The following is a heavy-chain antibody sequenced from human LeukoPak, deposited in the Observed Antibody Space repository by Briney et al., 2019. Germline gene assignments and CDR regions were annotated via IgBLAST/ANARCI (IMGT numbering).Heavy chain of an antibody. J-gene: IGHJ4*02. D-gene: IGHD4-17*01. CDR3: AKDNSTTVTTGLGY. Sequence: GGSLRLSCAASGFTFDDYAMHWVRQAPGKGLEWVSGISWSSGSIGYADSVKGRFTISRDNAKNSLYLQMNSLRAEDTALYYCAKDNSTTVTTGLGYWGQGTLVTVSS. V-gene: IGHV3-9*01. CDR2: ISWSSGSI. CDR1: GFTFDDYA.